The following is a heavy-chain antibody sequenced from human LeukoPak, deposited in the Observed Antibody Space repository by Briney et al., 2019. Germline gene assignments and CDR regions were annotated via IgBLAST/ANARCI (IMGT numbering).Heavy chain of an antibody. Sequence: SSETLSLTCAVYGGSFSGYYWSWIRQPPGKGLEWIGEINHSGSTNYNPSLKSRVTISVDTSKNQFSLKLSSVTAADTAVYYCARELGHGEGGYYYYYMDVWGKGTTVTISS. CDR2: INHSGST. V-gene: IGHV4-34*01. CDR1: GGSFSGYY. CDR3: ARELGHGEGGYYYYYMDV. D-gene: IGHD2-21*01. J-gene: IGHJ6*03.